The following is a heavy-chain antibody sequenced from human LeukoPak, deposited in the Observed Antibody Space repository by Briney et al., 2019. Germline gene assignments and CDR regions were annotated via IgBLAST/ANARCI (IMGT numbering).Heavy chain of an antibody. CDR1: GFTFSSYG. CDR3: ARGGSVLRYFDWLLLARY. V-gene: IGHV3-23*01. Sequence: PGGSLRLSCAASGFTFSSYGMSWVRQAPGKGLEWVSAISGSGGSTYYADSVKGRFTISRDNAKNSLYLQMNSLRAEDTAVYYCARGGSVLRYFDWLLLARYWGQGTLVTVSS. D-gene: IGHD3-9*01. J-gene: IGHJ4*02. CDR2: ISGSGGST.